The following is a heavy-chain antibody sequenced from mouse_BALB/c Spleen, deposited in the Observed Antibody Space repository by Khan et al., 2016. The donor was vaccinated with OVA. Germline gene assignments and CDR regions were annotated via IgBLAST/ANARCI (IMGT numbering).Heavy chain of an antibody. D-gene: IGHD2-14*01. J-gene: IGHJ3*01. CDR2: INPSNGYT. Sequence: QMQLEESGAELARPRASVKMSCKASGYTFTSYTIHWIKERPGQGLEWIGNINPSNGYTNYNQKFKDKATLTTDKSSTTAYLQLSSLTSDDSAVYNCVRDGAYHRNDGWFAYWGQGTLVTVSA. CDR1: GYTFTSYT. V-gene: IGHV1-4*01. CDR3: VRDGAYHRNDGWFAY.